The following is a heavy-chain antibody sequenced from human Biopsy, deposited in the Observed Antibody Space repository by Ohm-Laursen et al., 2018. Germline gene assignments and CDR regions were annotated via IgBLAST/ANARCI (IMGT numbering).Heavy chain of an antibody. CDR3: ARGVYDTTEFFFGLDV. CDR2: ISRSSSTI. J-gene: IGHJ6*02. Sequence: SLRLSCAASGFNFSTYVMSWVRQAPGKRLEWVSYISRSSSTIYYADSVKGRFTISRDNGKNSMFLRMSSLTAEDTAVYFCARGVYDTTEFFFGLDVWGQGTTVTVSS. V-gene: IGHV3-48*01. CDR1: GFNFSTYV. D-gene: IGHD5/OR15-5a*01.